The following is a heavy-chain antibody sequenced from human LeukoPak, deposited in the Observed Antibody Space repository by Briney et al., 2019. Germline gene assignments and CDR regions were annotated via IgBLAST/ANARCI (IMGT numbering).Heavy chain of an antibody. CDR2: IYTSGST. CDR1: GGSNSSYY. V-gene: IGHV4-4*07. Sequence: PSETLSLTCTLCGGSNSSYYGSWMRQPAGKGGEGMGRIYTSGSTNYSPSLKSRVTMSVDTSKNQFSLKLSSVTAADTAVYYCARELVVATTAGYYYYYGMDVWGQGTTVTVSS. D-gene: IGHD5-12*01. J-gene: IGHJ6*02. CDR3: ARELVVATTAGYYYYYGMDV.